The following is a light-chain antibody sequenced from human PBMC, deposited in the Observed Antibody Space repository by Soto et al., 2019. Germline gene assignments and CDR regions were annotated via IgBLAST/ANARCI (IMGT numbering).Light chain of an antibody. CDR2: GAS. V-gene: IGKV1-12*01. J-gene: IGKJ4*01. Sequence: DIQMTQSPSALSASVGDRVTITCRESQSISTYLEWFQQKPGKAPKILIYGASTLQSGVPSRFSGSGSGTDFTLTISSLQPEDFATYYCQQANSFPLTFGGGTQVDIK. CDR1: QSISTY. CDR3: QQANSFPLT.